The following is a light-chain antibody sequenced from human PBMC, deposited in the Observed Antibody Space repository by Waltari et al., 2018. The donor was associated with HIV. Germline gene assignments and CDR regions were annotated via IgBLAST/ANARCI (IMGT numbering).Light chain of an antibody. CDR1: QDISNY. V-gene: IGKV1-33*01. CDR2: DVS. J-gene: IGKJ3*01. CDR3: QHYDNLSRIT. Sequence: EIQMTQSPSSLSASVGDRATITCQASQDISNYLNWYQQKPGKGPKVLIYDVSNLETGVPSRFSGSGSGTDFTFTISSLQPEDIGTYYCQHYDNLSRITFGPGTKVAIK.